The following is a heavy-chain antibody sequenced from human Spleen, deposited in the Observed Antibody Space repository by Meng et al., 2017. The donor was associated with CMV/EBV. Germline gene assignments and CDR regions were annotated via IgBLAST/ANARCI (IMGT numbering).Heavy chain of an antibody. CDR2: NIPNSGGT. V-gene: IGHV1-2*02. D-gene: IGHD4/OR15-4a*01. CDR3: ARGSLTRIDY. J-gene: IGHJ4*02. Sequence: ASVKVSCKASGYTFTGYFIHWVRQAPGQGLEWMGWNIPNSGGTNSAQNFRGRVTMTRDTSISTAYMELSRLRSDDTAVYYCARGSLTRIDYWGQGTLVTVSS. CDR1: GYTFTGYF.